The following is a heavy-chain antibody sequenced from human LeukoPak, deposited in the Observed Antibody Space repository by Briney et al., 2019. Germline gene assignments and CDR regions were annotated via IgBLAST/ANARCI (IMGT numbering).Heavy chain of an antibody. J-gene: IGHJ4*02. CDR2: ISGSGGST. V-gene: IGHV3-23*01. Sequence: GGSLRLSCAASGFTFDDYGMSWVRQAPGKGLEWVSAISGSGGSTYYADSVKGRFTISRDNSKNTLYLQMNSLRAEDTAVYYCATLDSSGYSLDYWGQGTLVTVSS. CDR3: ATLDSSGYSLDY. D-gene: IGHD3-22*01. CDR1: GFTFDDYG.